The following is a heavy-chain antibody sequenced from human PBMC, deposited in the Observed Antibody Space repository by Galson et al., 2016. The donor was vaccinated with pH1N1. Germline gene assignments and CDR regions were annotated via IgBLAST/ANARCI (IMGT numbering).Heavy chain of an antibody. J-gene: IGHJ3*01. V-gene: IGHV1-69*13. D-gene: IGHD1-14*01. CDR2: IMPIFGTT. CDR3: VRSTGYNKVNGPFDV. Sequence: SVKVSCKASGGPLSSYATGWVRQAPGQGPEWMGGIMPIFGTTKYEQKFQGRVTITADEMSGSAYMELSSLTPMDTAVYYCVRSTGYNKVNGPFDVWGQGTLVIVSS. CDR1: GGPLSSYA.